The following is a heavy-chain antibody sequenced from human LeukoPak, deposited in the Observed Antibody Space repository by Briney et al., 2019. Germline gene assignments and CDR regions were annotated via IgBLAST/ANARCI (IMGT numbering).Heavy chain of an antibody. CDR1: GYTFTSYY. CDR3: ASSSGYFSGFDY. Sequence: ASVKVSCKASGYTFTSYYMHWVRQAPGQGLEWMGIISPSGGTTSYARKFQGRVTMTRDTSTSTVYMEQSSLRSEDTAVYYCASSSGYFSGFDYWGQGTLVTVSS. V-gene: IGHV1-46*01. D-gene: IGHD3-22*01. J-gene: IGHJ4*02. CDR2: ISPSGGTT.